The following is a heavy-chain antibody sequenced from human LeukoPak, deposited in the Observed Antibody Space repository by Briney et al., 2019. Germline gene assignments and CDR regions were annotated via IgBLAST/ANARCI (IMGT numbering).Heavy chain of an antibody. CDR3: ARDGGLRFLEWLPRGDAFDI. CDR1: GGSISSYY. V-gene: IGHV4-4*07. CDR2: IYTSGST. Sequence: PSETLSLTCTVSGGSISSYYWSWIRQPAGKGLEWIGRIYTSGSTNYNPSLKSRVTMSVDTSKNQFSLKLSSVTAADTAVYYCARDGGLRFLEWLPRGDAFDIWGQGTMVTVSS. J-gene: IGHJ3*02. D-gene: IGHD3-3*01.